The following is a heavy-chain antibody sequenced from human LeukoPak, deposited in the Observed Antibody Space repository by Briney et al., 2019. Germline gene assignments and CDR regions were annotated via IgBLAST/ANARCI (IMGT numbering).Heavy chain of an antibody. D-gene: IGHD3-9*01. CDR2: ISSSSSYT. CDR1: GFTFSDYY. CDR3: ARGLRYFDPPPDY. Sequence: PGGSLRLSCAASGFTFSDYYMSWIRQAPGTGLEWVSYISSSSSYTNYADSVKGRFTISRDNAKNSLYLQMNSLRAEDTAVYYCARGLRYFDPPPDYWGQGTLVTVSS. V-gene: IGHV3-11*06. J-gene: IGHJ4*02.